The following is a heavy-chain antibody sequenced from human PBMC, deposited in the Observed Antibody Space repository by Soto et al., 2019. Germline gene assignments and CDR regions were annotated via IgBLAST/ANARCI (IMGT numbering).Heavy chain of an antibody. D-gene: IGHD6-13*01. J-gene: IGHJ5*02. CDR3: ARDRGQQLVTNWSDP. V-gene: IGHV1-24*01. Sequence: ASVKVSCKVSGYTLTDLSMQWVRQAPGKGLEWMGGFDPEDGETIYAQKFQGRVTMTEDTATDTAYMELSSLRSEDTAVYYCARDRGQQLVTNWSDPWGQGTLVTVSS. CDR1: GYTLTDLS. CDR2: FDPEDGET.